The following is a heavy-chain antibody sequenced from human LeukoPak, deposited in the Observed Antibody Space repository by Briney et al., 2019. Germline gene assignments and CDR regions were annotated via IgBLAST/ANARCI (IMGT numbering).Heavy chain of an antibody. J-gene: IGHJ4*02. CDR2: IKQDGSEK. Sequence: GGSLRLSCAASGFTFSSYWMSRVRQAPGKGLEWVANIKQDGSEKYYVDSVKGRFTISRDNAKNSLYLQMNSLRAEDTAVYYCARDHAYSSGWYANFDYWGQGTLVTVSS. V-gene: IGHV3-7*01. CDR1: GFTFSSYW. D-gene: IGHD6-19*01. CDR3: ARDHAYSSGWYANFDY.